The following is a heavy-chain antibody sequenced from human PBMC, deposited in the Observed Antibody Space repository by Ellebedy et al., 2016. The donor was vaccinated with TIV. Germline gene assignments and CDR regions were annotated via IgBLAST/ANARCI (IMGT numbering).Heavy chain of an antibody. D-gene: IGHD5-24*01. CDR1: GCAFSTYY. J-gene: IGHJ5*02. V-gene: IGHV4-59*01. Sequence: MPSETLSLTCTASGCAFSTYYWRWIRQHPGQGLAWLGKFYYSGTSNYNPSLKSRVTLSVYTSKNHFSLKLRSVTAAYTAVYYCARDLMATGWFDPWGQGTLVTVSS. CDR3: ARDLMATGWFDP. CDR2: FYYSGTS.